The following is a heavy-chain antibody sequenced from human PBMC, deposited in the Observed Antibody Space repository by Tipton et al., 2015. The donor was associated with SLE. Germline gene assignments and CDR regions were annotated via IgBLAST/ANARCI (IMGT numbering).Heavy chain of an antibody. CDR2: IYYSGST. Sequence: GLVKPSETLSLTCSVSGASISSNYWGWIRQPPGKGLEWIGNIYYSGSTYYNPSLKSRVTLSIDTSKKQFALNLSSLTAADTAIYHCARVVTVGATHYYDVDVWGPGTTVTVSS. CDR1: GASISSNY. D-gene: IGHD2-15*01. V-gene: IGHV4-39*06. CDR3: ARVVTVGATHYYDVDV. J-gene: IGHJ6*02.